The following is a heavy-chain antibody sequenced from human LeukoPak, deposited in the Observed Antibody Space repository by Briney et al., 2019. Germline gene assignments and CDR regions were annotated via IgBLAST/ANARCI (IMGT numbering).Heavy chain of an antibody. CDR1: GGSISSYY. J-gene: IGHJ4*02. Sequence: SETLSLTCTVSGGSISSYYWNWIRQPPGKGLEWIGYISYSGSTNYNPSLKSRVTISLDTSKNQFSLKLRSVTAADTAVYYCARGFDSKSTYFDYWGQGTLVAVSS. D-gene: IGHD5-12*01. V-gene: IGHV4-59*01. CDR2: ISYSGST. CDR3: ARGFDSKSTYFDY.